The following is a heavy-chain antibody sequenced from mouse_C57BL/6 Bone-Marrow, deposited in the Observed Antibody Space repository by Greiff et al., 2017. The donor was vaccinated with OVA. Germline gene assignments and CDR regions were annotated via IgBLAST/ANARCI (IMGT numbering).Heavy chain of an antibody. CDR2: IYPGSGNT. V-gene: IGHV1-76*01. D-gene: IGHD1-1*01. CDR1: GYTFTDYY. J-gene: IGHJ3*01. Sequence: QVQLQQSGAELVRPGASVKLSCKASGYTFTDYYINWVKQRPGQGLEWIARIYPGSGNTYYNDKFKGKATLTAEKSSSTAYMQLSSLTSEDSAVYFCERYGSREFAWFAYWGQGTLVTVSA. CDR3: ERYGSREFAWFAY.